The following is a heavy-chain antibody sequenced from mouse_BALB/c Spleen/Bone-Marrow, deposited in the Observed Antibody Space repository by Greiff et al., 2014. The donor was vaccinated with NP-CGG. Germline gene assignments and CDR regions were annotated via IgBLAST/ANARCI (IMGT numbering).Heavy chain of an antibody. Sequence: VKLMESGAELAKPGASVKMSCKASGYTFTSYWMHWVKQRPGQGLEWIGYINPSTGYTEYNQKFKDKATLTADKSSSTAYMQLSSLTPEDSAVYYCAREYYGSSGYFDVWGAGTTVTVSS. CDR3: AREYYGSSGYFDV. CDR2: INPSTGYT. CDR1: GYTFTSYW. J-gene: IGHJ1*01. D-gene: IGHD1-1*01. V-gene: IGHV1-7*01.